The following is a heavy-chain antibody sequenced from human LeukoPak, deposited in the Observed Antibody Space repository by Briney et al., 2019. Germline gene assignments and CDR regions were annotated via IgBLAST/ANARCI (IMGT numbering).Heavy chain of an antibody. CDR2: ISSSSSTI. D-gene: IGHD1-7*01. CDR1: GFTFSSYS. CDR3: ARMNYVSSGWGAPFDY. V-gene: IGHV3-48*01. Sequence: GGSLRLSCAASGFTFSSYSMNWVRQAPGKGLEWVSYISSSSSTIYYADSVKGRFTISRDNAKNSLYLQMNSLRAEDTAVYYCARMNYVSSGWGAPFDYWGQGTLVTVSS. J-gene: IGHJ4*02.